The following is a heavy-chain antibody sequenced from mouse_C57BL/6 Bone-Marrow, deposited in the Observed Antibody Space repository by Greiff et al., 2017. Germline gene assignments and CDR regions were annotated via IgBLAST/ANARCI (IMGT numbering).Heavy chain of an antibody. V-gene: IGHV1-82*01. CDR3: ARRDWEGAMDY. J-gene: IGHJ4*01. D-gene: IGHD4-1*01. CDR2: IYPGDGDT. CDR1: GYTFTSYW. Sequence: QVQLQQPGAELVRPGTSVKLSCKASGYTFTSYWMNWVKQRPGKGLEWIGRIYPGDGDTNYNGKFKGKATLTADKSSSTAYMQLSSLTSEDSAVYVCARRDWEGAMDYWGQGTSVTVSS.